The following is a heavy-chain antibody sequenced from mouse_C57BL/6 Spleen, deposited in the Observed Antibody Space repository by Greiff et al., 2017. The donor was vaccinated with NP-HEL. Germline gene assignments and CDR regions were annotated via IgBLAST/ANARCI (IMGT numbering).Heavy chain of an antibody. V-gene: IGHV5-6*02. Sequence: DVMLVESGGDLVKPGGSLKLSCAASGFTFSSYGMSWVRQTPDKRLEWVATISSGGSYTYYPDSVKGRFTISRDNAKNTLYLQMSSLKSEDTAMYYCASPTTVVAHYYAMDYWGQGTSVTVSS. CDR1: GFTFSSYG. CDR2: ISSGGSYT. CDR3: ASPTTVVAHYYAMDY. J-gene: IGHJ4*01. D-gene: IGHD1-1*01.